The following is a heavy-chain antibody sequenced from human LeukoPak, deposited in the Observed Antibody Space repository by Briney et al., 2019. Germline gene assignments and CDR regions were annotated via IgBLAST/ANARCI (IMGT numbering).Heavy chain of an antibody. CDR1: GGSISSGDYY. V-gene: IGHV4-30-4*02. D-gene: IGHD4-23*01. J-gene: IGHJ2*01. CDR3: TRDPNYGGSYWYFDL. Sequence: SETLSLTCTVSGGSISSGDYYWSWIRQPPGKGLEWIGYIYYSGSTYYNPSLKSRVTISVDTSKNQFSLKLSSVTAADTAVYYCTRDPNYGGSYWYFDLWGRGTLVTVSS. CDR2: IYYSGST.